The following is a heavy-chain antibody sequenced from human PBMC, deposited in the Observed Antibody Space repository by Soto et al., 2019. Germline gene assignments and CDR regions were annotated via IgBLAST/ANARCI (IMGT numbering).Heavy chain of an antibody. D-gene: IGHD5-18*01. CDR3: ARDGWLRGPKYYFDY. CDR2: IYYSGST. V-gene: IGHV4-30-4*01. Sequence: QVQLQESGPGLVKPSQTLSLTCTVSGGSISSGDYYWSWIRQPPGKGLEWIGYIYYSGSTYYNPSLKSRVTISVDTSKNQCSLKLSSVTAADTAVYYCARDGWLRGPKYYFDYWGQGTLVTVSS. CDR1: GGSISSGDYY. J-gene: IGHJ4*02.